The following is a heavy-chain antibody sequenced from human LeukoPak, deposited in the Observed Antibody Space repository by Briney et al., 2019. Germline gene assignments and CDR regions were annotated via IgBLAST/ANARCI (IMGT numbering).Heavy chain of an antibody. Sequence: GGSLGLSCAASRITFTNYWMSWVRQAPGKGLEWVANIKQDGSEKYYVDSVKGRFTISRDNAKNSVYLQMNSLRSEDTAFYHCARDRCSSTSCYNTPNWFDPWGQGTLVTVSS. CDR2: IKQDGSEK. CDR3: ARDRCSSTSCYNTPNWFDP. J-gene: IGHJ5*02. V-gene: IGHV3-7*03. CDR1: RITFTNYW. D-gene: IGHD2-2*02.